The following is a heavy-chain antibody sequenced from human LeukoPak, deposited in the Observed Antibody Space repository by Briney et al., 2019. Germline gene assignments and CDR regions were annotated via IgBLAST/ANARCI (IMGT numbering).Heavy chain of an antibody. D-gene: IGHD3-10*01. CDR3: ARTRYYYNSRSYGAPYYFDY. Sequence: PSETLSLTCAVYGGSFSGYYWSRIRQPPGKGLEWIGEINHSGSTYYNPSLKSRVTISVDTSKNQFSLKLSSVTAADTAVYYCARTRYYYNSRSYGAPYYFDYWGQGTLVTVSS. CDR2: INHSGST. CDR1: GGSFSGYY. V-gene: IGHV4-34*01. J-gene: IGHJ4*02.